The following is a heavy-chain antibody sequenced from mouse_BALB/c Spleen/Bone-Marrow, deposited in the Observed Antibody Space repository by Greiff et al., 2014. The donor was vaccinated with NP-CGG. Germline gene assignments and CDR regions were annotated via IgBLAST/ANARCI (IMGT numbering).Heavy chain of an antibody. CDR2: ISYDGSN. Sequence: DVQLVESGPGLVKPSQSLSLTCSVTGYSITSGYFWNWIRQFPGNKLEWMGYISYDGSNNYNPSLKNRIPITRDTSKNQFFLKLSSVTSEDTATYYCARTYYRYGAYYFDCWGQGATLTVSS. D-gene: IGHD2-14*01. CDR1: GYSITSGYF. J-gene: IGHJ2*01. V-gene: IGHV3-6*02. CDR3: ARTYYRYGAYYFDC.